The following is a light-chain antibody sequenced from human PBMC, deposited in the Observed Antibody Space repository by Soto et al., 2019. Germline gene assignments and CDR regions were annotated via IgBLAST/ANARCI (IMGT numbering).Light chain of an antibody. V-gene: IGKV3-15*01. J-gene: IGKJ1*01. CDR2: GAS. CDR3: QQYNNWPWT. Sequence: EIVLTQSPATLSLSPGERATLSCMASQSVSSNLAWYQQKPGQAPRLLIYGASTRATGIPARFSGSGSGTEFTLTISSLQSEDFAVYYCQQYNNWPWTFGQGSKV. CDR1: QSVSSN.